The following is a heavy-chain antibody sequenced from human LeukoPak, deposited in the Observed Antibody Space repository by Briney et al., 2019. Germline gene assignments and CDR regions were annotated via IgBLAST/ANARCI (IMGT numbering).Heavy chain of an antibody. CDR1: GFTFSSYA. D-gene: IGHD3-16*01. V-gene: IGHV3-23*01. CDR3: AKDREYSYVYDAFDI. Sequence: GGSLRLSCAASGFTFSSYAMSWVRQAPGKGLEWVSGMSGSGGSTYYADYVKGRFTISRDNSKNTLYLQMNTLRAEDTAVYYCAKDREYSYVYDAFDIWGQGTLVTVSS. J-gene: IGHJ3*02. CDR2: MSGSGGST.